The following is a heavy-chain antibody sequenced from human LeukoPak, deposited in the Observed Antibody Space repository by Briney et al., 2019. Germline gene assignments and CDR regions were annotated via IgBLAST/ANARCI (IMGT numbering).Heavy chain of an antibody. Sequence: ASVKVSCKASGYTFSSYGISWVRQAPGQGLEWMAWINAYNGKTNYAQKLRGRVTMTTDTSTSTAYMELRSLRSDDTAIYYCARDRNPYYDGSGYGYCWGQGTLVTVSS. V-gene: IGHV1-18*01. J-gene: IGHJ4*02. CDR2: INAYNGKT. CDR3: ARDRNPYYDGSGYGYC. D-gene: IGHD3-22*01. CDR1: GYTFSSYG.